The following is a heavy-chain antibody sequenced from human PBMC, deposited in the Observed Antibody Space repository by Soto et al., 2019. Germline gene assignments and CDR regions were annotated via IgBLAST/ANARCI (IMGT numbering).Heavy chain of an antibody. CDR2: IIPIFGTA. CDR1: GGTFSSYA. Sequence: QVQLVQSGAEVKKPGSSVKVSCKASGGTFSSYAISWVRQAPGQGLEWMGGIIPIFGTANYAQKFQGRVTITADESTSIDYMELSSRRSEDTAVYYCARVKECISTSCYPYVGMDVWGQGTTVTVSS. V-gene: IGHV1-69*12. CDR3: ARVKECISTSCYPYVGMDV. D-gene: IGHD2-2*01. J-gene: IGHJ6*02.